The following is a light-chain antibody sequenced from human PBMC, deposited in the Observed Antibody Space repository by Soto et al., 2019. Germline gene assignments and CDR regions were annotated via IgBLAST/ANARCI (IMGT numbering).Light chain of an antibody. CDR3: SSYTSTSTWV. V-gene: IGLV2-14*01. CDR2: EVS. Sequence: QSALTQPASVSGSPGQSITISCTATSSDVGGYNYVSWYQQHPGKAPKLMIYEVSNRPSGVSNRFSGSKSGNTASLTISGLQAEDEADYYCSSYTSTSTWVFGGGTKLTVL. J-gene: IGLJ3*02. CDR1: SSDVGGYNY.